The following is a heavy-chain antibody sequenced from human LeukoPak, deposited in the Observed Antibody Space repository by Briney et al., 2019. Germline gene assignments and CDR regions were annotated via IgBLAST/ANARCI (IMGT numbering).Heavy chain of an antibody. CDR2: ISYDGSNK. Sequence: PGGSLRLSCAASGFTFSSYAMHWVRQAPGKGLEWVAVISYDGSNKYYADSVKGRFTISRDNSKNTLYLQMNSLRSDDTAVYYCARDPTYYDFWSGSPSDYWGQGTLVTVSS. CDR1: GFTFSSYA. J-gene: IGHJ4*02. D-gene: IGHD3-3*01. CDR3: ARDPTYYDFWSGSPSDY. V-gene: IGHV3-30-3*01.